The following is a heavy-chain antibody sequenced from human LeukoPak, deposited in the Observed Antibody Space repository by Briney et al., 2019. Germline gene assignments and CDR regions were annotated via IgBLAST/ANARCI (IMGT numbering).Heavy chain of an antibody. D-gene: IGHD3-22*01. Sequence: GGSLRLSCAASGFTFSSYAMSWVRQAPGKGLEWVSAISGSGGSTYYADSVRGRFTISRDNSKNTLYLQMNSLRAEDTAVYYCAKGYYYDSSGYDADVFDIWGQGTMVTVSS. CDR1: GFTFSSYA. J-gene: IGHJ3*02. V-gene: IGHV3-23*01. CDR2: ISGSGGST. CDR3: AKGYYYDSSGYDADVFDI.